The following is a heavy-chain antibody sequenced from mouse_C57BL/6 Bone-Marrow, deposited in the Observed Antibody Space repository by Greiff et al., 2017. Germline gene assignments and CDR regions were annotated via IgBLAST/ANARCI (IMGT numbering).Heavy chain of an antibody. CDR3: ARKGDYGSSYAGFAY. V-gene: IGHV2-2*02. D-gene: IGHD1-1*01. Sequence: QVQLQQSGPGLVQPSQSLSITCTVSGFSLTSYGVHWVRQSPGQGLEWLGGIWSGGSTDYNAAFIYRLSISKDNSKSQVFFKMNSRQANDTAIYYCARKGDYGSSYAGFAYWGQGTLVTVSA. CDR1: GFSLTSYG. CDR2: IWSGGST. J-gene: IGHJ3*01.